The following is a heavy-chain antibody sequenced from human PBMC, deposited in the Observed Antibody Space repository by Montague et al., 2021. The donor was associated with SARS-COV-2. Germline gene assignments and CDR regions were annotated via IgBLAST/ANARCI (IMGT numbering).Heavy chain of an antibody. CDR2: IYYSGST. Sequence: SETLSLTCTVSGGAVSSDDWSWIRQPPGKGLEWVGNIYYSGSTNYKPSRRSRVTISVDTSKNQFSLKRSSVTAADTAAYYCARHGCSSGRHRCGFDPWGQGTLGTLSP. J-gene: IGHJ5*02. D-gene: IGHD6-19*01. CDR1: GGAVSSDD. CDR3: ARHGCSSGRHRCGFDP. V-gene: IGHV4-59*08.